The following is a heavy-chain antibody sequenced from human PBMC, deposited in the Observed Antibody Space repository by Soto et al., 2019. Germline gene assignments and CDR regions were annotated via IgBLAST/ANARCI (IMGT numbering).Heavy chain of an antibody. Sequence: QVQLVESGGGVVQPGRSLRLSCAASGFTFSNYAMHWVRQAPGKGLEWVAVMSNDGSKTYYADSVKGRFTISRHNSKNTLYLQMNSLRAEDTAVYYCANVWGEWLAPVVDVWGQGTTVTVSS. V-gene: IGHV3-30-3*01. CDR3: ANVWGEWLAPVVDV. CDR1: GFTFSNYA. J-gene: IGHJ6*02. D-gene: IGHD6-19*01. CDR2: MSNDGSKT.